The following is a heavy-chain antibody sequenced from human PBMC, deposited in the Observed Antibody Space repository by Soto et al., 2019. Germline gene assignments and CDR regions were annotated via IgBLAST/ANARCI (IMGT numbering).Heavy chain of an antibody. Sequence: QEHLVQSGAEVKKPGASVTVSCQASGYLFSTYSVHWVRHAPGQALQWMGVIDPSDGSTIYAQQFQDRITLTSDTSARTVFLGLTSLTFDDTAIYYCTKGFVTRHLPNHFYYGMDVWGQGTTVTVSS. J-gene: IGHJ6*02. CDR1: GYLFSTYS. CDR2: IDPSDGST. CDR3: TKGFVTRHLPNHFYYGMDV. V-gene: IGHV1-46*01.